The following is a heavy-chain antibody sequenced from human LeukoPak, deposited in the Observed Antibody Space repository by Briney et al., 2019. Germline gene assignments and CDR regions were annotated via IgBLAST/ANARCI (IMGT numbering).Heavy chain of an antibody. CDR1: GFTFSSYS. CDR3: ARGDTVTTYSGWFDP. Sequence: GGSLRLSCAASGFTFSSYSMTWVRQAPGKGLEWVSSISSSSSYIYYADSVKGRFTISRDNAKNSLYLQMNSLRAEDTAVYYCARGDTVTTYSGWFDPWGQGTLVTVSS. D-gene: IGHD4-17*01. J-gene: IGHJ5*02. CDR2: ISSSSSYI. V-gene: IGHV3-21*01.